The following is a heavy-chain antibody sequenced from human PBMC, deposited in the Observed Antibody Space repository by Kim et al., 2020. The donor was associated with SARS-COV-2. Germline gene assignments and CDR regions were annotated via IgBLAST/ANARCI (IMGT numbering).Heavy chain of an antibody. CDR1: GFTFGDYA. Sequence: GGSLRLSCTASGFTFGDYAMSWVRQAPGKGLEWVGFIRSKAYGGTTEYAASVKGRFTISRDDSKSIAYLQMNSLKTEDTAVYYCTSRPGGSSGYFPDYWGQGTLVTVSS. D-gene: IGHD3-22*01. V-gene: IGHV3-49*04. CDR2: IRSKAYGGTT. CDR3: TSRPGGSSGYFPDY. J-gene: IGHJ4*02.